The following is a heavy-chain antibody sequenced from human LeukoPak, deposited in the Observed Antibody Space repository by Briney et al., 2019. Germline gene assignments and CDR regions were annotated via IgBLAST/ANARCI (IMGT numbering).Heavy chain of an antibody. J-gene: IGHJ4*02. V-gene: IGHV1-18*01. D-gene: IGHD1-26*01. CDR3: ARNHNYAYSGSYYDY. Sequence: ASVKVSCKASGYTFTSYGISWVRQAPGQGLEWMGWISAYNGNTNYAQKLQGRVTMTTDTSTSTAYMELSRLRSDDTAVYYCARNHNYAYSGSYYDYWGQGTLVTVSS. CDR2: ISAYNGNT. CDR1: GYTFTSYG.